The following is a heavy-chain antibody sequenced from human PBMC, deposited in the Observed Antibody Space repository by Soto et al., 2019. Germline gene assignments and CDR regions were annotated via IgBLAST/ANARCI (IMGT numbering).Heavy chain of an antibody. CDR3: ARGADMITFGGGMDV. V-gene: IGHV1-18*01. CDR2: ISAYNGNT. J-gene: IGHJ6*04. D-gene: IGHD3-16*01. Sequence: ASVKVSCKASGYTFTTYGISWVRQAPGQGLEWMGWISAYNGNTNYAQKLQGRVTMTTDTSTSTAYMELRSLRSDDTAVYYCARGADMITFGGGMDVWGKGTTVTVSS. CDR1: GYTFTTYG.